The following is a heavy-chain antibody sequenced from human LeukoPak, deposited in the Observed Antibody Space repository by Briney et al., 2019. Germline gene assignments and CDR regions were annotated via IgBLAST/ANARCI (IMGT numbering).Heavy chain of an antibody. J-gene: IGHJ4*02. D-gene: IGHD3-22*01. CDR1: GFTFDDYA. V-gene: IGHV3-49*04. CDR2: IRSKAYGGTT. CDR3: TTLDYYDSSGYYLFDY. Sequence: GSLRLSCAASGFTFDDYAMHWVRQAPGKGLEWVGFIRSKAYGGTTEYAASVKGRFTISRDDSKNTLYLQMNSLKTEDTAVYYCTTLDYYDSSGYYLFDYWGQGTLVTVSS.